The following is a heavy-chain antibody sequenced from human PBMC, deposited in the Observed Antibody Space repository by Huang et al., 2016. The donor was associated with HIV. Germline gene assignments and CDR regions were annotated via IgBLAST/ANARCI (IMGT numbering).Heavy chain of an antibody. CDR1: GGSITSSSYY. J-gene: IGHJ3*02. CDR3: ARHFSYYDSSGYTPWDAFDI. CDR2: IYYSGST. V-gene: IGHV4-39*01. D-gene: IGHD3-22*01. Sequence: QLQLQGSGPGLVKPSETLSLTCTVSGGSITSSSYYWGWIRQPPGKGLEWVGSIYYSGSTDYNPSRKRRVTVSVDTSKNQFSLKLSSVTAADTAVYYCARHFSYYDSSGYTPWDAFDIWGQGTMVTVSS.